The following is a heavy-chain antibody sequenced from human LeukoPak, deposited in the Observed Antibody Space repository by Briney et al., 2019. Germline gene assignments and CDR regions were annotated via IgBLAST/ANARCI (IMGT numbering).Heavy chain of an antibody. D-gene: IGHD3-10*01. V-gene: IGHV4-4*09. Sequence: SETLSLTCAVSGGSITGNYWSWVRQPPGKGLEWIAYSSTSGDTVYNPSLKSRFTISIDTSKNQFSLKLASVTAADTAVYYCARHPSGRTHPLDVWGKGTTVTVSS. CDR3: ARHPSGRTHPLDV. CDR2: SSTSGDT. J-gene: IGHJ6*04. CDR1: GGSITGNY.